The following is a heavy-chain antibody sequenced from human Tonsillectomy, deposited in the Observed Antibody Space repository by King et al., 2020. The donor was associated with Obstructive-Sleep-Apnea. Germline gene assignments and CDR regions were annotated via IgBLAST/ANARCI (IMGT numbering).Heavy chain of an antibody. V-gene: IGHV1-2*04. Sequence: QLVQSGAEVKGPGASVKVSCKASGYTFTDYYIYWVRQAPGRGLECMGWINPNSGGTNYAQNFQGWVTMTRDTSINTAHMELSRLRSDDTAVYYCAKDVGRDQGSGYSRSYGMDVWGQGTTVTVSS. CDR3: AKDVGRDQGSGYSRSYGMDV. D-gene: IGHD3-22*01. J-gene: IGHJ6*02. CDR2: INPNSGGT. CDR1: GYTFTDYY.